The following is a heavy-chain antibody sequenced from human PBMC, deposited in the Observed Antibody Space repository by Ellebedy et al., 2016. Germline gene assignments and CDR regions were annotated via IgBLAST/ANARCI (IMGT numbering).Heavy chain of an antibody. D-gene: IGHD3-10*01. CDR1: GFTFNNYG. V-gene: IGHV3-30*18. J-gene: IGHJ6*03. Sequence: GGSLRLSXAASGFTFNNYGMHWVRQSPGKGLEWVALISYDASSQDYADAVKGRFTISRDNSKNTLYLLMSSLRTEDTAVYYCAKSAGDSYSFWYYYYYMDVWGKGTSVSVSS. CDR3: AKSAGDSYSFWYYYYYMDV. CDR2: ISYDASSQ.